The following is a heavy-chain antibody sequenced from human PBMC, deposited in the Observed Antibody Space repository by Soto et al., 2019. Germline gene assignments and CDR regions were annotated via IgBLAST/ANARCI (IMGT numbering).Heavy chain of an antibody. CDR2: ISSSGSTI. V-gene: IGHV3-11*01. Sequence: PGGSLRLSCAASGFTFSDYYMSWIRQAPGKGLEWVSYISSSGSTIYYADSVKGRFTISRDNAKNSLYLQMNSLRAEDTAVYYCARDSMVRGVTLSVRGDAFDIWGQGTMVTVSS. D-gene: IGHD3-10*01. CDR1: GFTFSDYY. CDR3: ARDSMVRGVTLSVRGDAFDI. J-gene: IGHJ3*02.